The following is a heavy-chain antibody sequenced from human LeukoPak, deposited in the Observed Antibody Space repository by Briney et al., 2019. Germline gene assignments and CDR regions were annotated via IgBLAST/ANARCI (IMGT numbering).Heavy chain of an antibody. CDR2: IKQDGSEK. D-gene: IGHD1-26*01. J-gene: IGHJ6*02. Sequence: PGGSLRLSCAASGFTFSNYWMSWVRQAPGKGLEWVANIKQDGSEKYYMDSVKGRFTISRDNAKNSLYLQMNSLRAEDTAVYYCARYSGSYEVNYYYHYGMDVWGQGTTVTVSS. CDR3: ARYSGSYEVNYYYHYGMDV. CDR1: GFTFSNYW. V-gene: IGHV3-7*03.